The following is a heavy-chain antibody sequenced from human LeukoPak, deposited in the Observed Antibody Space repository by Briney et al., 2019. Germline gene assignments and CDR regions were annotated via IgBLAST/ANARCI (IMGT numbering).Heavy chain of an antibody. CDR1: GFTFSSYW. J-gene: IGHJ1*01. Sequence: PARSLRLSCAASGFTFSSYWMHWVRQAPGKGLVWVSRIKSDGSRRYADSVKGRFTISRDNAKNTVSLQMNSLRAEDTGVYYCARAPSEIGGYYPEYFRHWGQGTLVTVSP. D-gene: IGHD3-22*01. CDR3: ARAPSEIGGYYPEYFRH. V-gene: IGHV3-74*01. CDR2: IKSDGSR.